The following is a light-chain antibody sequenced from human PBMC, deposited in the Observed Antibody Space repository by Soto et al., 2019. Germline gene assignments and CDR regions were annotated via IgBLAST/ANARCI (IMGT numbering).Light chain of an antibody. Sequence: DIQMTQSPSTLSASIGDRVTITCRASQGINNWLAWYQQKPGKAPHLLIYDVFRLQTGVQSSFSGSGSGTDFPLTISSLQADDFATYFCQHYNGTPYIFAPGTKLEI. CDR3: QHYNGTPYI. J-gene: IGKJ2*01. V-gene: IGKV1-5*01. CDR1: QGINNW. CDR2: DVF.